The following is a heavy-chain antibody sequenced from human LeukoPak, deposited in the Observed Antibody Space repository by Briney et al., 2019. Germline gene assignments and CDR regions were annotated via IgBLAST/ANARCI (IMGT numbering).Heavy chain of an antibody. CDR2: ISGSGGST. Sequence: QPGGSLRLSCVGSGFTFGGYGMSWVRQAPGKGLEWVSAISGSGGSTYYADSVKGRFTISRDNSKNTLYLQMNSLRAEDTAVYYCAKEVYRLRYFQHWGQGTLVTVSS. V-gene: IGHV3-23*01. J-gene: IGHJ1*01. D-gene: IGHD1-14*01. CDR3: AKEVYRLRYFQH. CDR1: GFTFGGYG.